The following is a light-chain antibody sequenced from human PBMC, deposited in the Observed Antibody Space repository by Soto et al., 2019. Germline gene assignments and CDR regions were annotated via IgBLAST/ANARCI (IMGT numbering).Light chain of an antibody. Sequence: EIVLTQSPGTLSLSPGERATLSCRASQSVSSSYLAWYQQKPGQAPRLLIYGAFSRATDIPDRFSGSGSGTEFTLTISSLQPDDFATYYCQHYNSYSEAFGQGTKVDIK. CDR1: QSVSSSY. CDR2: GAF. V-gene: IGKV3-20*01. CDR3: QHYNSYSEA. J-gene: IGKJ1*01.